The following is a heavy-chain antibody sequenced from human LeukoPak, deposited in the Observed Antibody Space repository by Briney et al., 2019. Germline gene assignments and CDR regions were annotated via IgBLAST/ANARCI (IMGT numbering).Heavy chain of an antibody. J-gene: IGHJ2*01. D-gene: IGHD2-21*01. CDR2: MYTSGST. Sequence: GSLRLSCVGSGFMFSNYWMGWVRRAPGKGLEWIGRMYTSGSTNYNPSLKSRVTMSVDTSKNQLSLKLSSVTAADTAVYFCARDNGGDYWYSDIWGRGTLVTVSS. V-gene: IGHV4-4*07. CDR1: GFMFSNY. CDR3: ARDNGGDYWYSDI.